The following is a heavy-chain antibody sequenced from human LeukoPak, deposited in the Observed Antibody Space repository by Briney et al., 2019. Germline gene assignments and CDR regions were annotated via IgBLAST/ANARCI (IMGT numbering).Heavy chain of an antibody. J-gene: IGHJ4*02. Sequence: SETLSLTCAVYGGSFSGYYWSWIRQPPGKGLEWIGEINHSGSTNYNPSLKSRVTISVGTSKNQFSLKLSSVTAADTAVYYCARGPEDVSLWFGERGGLDYWGQGTLVTVSS. CDR1: GGSFSGYY. D-gene: IGHD3-10*01. CDR2: INHSGST. V-gene: IGHV4-34*01. CDR3: ARGPEDVSLWFGERGGLDY.